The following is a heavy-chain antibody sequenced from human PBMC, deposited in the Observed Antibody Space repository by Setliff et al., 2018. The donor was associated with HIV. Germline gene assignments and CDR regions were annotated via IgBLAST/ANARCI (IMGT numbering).Heavy chain of an antibody. CDR3: AKRRSSSWYYFDY. J-gene: IGHJ4*02. Sequence: PGGSLRLSCAASGFTFSSYATSWVRQAPGKGLEWVSAISGSGGSTYYADSVEGRFTISRDNSKNTLYLQMNSLRAEDTAVYYCAKRRSSSWYYFDYWGQGTLVTVSS. D-gene: IGHD6-13*01. V-gene: IGHV3-23*01. CDR2: ISGSGGST. CDR1: GFTFSSYA.